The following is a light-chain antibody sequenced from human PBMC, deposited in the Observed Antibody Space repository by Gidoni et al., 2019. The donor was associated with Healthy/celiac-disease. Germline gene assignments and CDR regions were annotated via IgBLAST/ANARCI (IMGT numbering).Light chain of an antibody. Sequence: DIQMTQSPSSLSASVGDRGTIPCRARQGISNYLAWYQQKPGKVPTLLIYAASTLQSGVPSRFSGSGSGTDFTLTISSLQPEDVATYYCQKYNSAPLTFGPGTKVDIK. CDR3: QKYNSAPLT. V-gene: IGKV1-27*01. CDR1: QGISNY. CDR2: AAS. J-gene: IGKJ3*01.